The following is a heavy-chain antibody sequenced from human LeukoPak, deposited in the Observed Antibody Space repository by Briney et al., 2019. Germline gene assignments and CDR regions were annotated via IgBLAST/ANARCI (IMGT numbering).Heavy chain of an antibody. D-gene: IGHD1-1*01. CDR2: ISAYNGNT. Sequence: ASVKVSCKASGYTFTNHDINWVRQAPGQGLEWMGWISAYNGNTNYAQKFQGRVTMTTVTSTSTVYMELRSLTSDDTAVYYCARAKTLEPTPSNAFDVWGQGTMVTVSS. CDR3: ARAKTLEPTPSNAFDV. J-gene: IGHJ3*01. CDR1: GYTFTNHD. V-gene: IGHV1-18*04.